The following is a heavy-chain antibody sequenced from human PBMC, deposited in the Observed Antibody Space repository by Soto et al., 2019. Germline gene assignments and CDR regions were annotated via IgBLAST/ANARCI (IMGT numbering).Heavy chain of an antibody. CDR2: INHRGST. V-gene: IGHV4-34*01. CDR3: ARGSRVKIPAASGRDYYYHGLDV. D-gene: IGHD6-25*01. Sequence: QVQLQQWGAGLLKPSETLSLTCAVYGGSFSGYYWSWIRQPPGKGLEWIGEINHRGSTNYNPSLKRRVTISVDTSKKPFSLKPNSVTAADTAVYYCARGSRVKIPAASGRDYYYHGLDVWGQGTAVTVSS. J-gene: IGHJ6*02. CDR1: GGSFSGYY.